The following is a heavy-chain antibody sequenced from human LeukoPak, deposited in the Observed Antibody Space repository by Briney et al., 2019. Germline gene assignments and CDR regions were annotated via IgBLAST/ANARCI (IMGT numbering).Heavy chain of an antibody. CDR3: AKGNYHDSSGYLYYFDY. CDR2: ISGSGGST. CDR1: GCTFSSYA. D-gene: IGHD3-22*01. J-gene: IGHJ4*02. V-gene: IGHV3-23*01. Sequence: GGSLRLSCAASGCTFSSYAMNWVRQAPGKGLEWVSSISGSGGSTYYADSVKGRFTISRGNSKNTLYLQMNSLRAEDTAVYYCAKGNYHDSSGYLYYFDYWGQGTLVTVSS.